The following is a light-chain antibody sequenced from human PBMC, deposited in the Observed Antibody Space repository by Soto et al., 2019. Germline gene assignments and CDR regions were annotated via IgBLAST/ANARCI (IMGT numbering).Light chain of an antibody. Sequence: QSALTQPPSASGSPGQSVTISCTGTSNDVGAYNFTSWYQQHPGKAPKLMIYEVNKRPSGVPDRFSGSKSGNTASLTVSGLQAEDEADYYCSSYGGSNNLLFGGGTKLTVL. J-gene: IGLJ2*01. CDR3: SSYGGSNNLL. CDR2: EVN. CDR1: SNDVGAYNF. V-gene: IGLV2-8*01.